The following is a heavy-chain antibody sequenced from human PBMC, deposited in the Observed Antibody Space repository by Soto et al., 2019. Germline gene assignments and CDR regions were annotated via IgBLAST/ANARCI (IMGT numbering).Heavy chain of an antibody. CDR1: GYTFTSYG. D-gene: IGHD4-17*01. CDR3: ARPVYGDSPYYYSYSMDV. J-gene: IGHJ6*03. CDR2: ISAYNGNT. Sequence: GASVKVSCKASGYTFTSYGISWVRQAPGQGLEWMGWISAYNGNTNYAQKLQGRVTMTTDTSTSTAYMELRSLRSDDTAVYYCARPVYGDSPYYYSYSMDVWGKGTRVT. V-gene: IGHV1-18*01.